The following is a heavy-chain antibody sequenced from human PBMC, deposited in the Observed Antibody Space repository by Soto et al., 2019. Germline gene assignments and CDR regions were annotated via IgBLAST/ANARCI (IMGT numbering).Heavy chain of an antibody. V-gene: IGHV5-10-1*01. Sequence: PGGSLKLSCKFSGYSFSNYWIVLGLQLPGKGLEWMGRIDPSDSWTHYSPSFQGHVTISAGKSISTVYLQWSSLKASDTAMYYCASMGGVGAVNWLGTWGQGTLVKVSS. CDR2: IDPSDSWT. J-gene: IGHJ5*02. D-gene: IGHD1-26*01. CDR1: GYSFSNYW. CDR3: ASMGGVGAVNWLGT.